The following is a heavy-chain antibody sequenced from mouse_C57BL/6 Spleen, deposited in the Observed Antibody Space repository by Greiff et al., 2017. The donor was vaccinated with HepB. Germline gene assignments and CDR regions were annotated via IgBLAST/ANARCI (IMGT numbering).Heavy chain of an antibody. CDR2: ISYDGSN. Sequence: EVKLQESGPGLVKPSQSLSLTCSVTGYSITSGYYWNWIRQFPGNKLEWMGYISYDGSNNYNPSLKNRISITRDTSKNQFFLKLNSVTTEDTATYYCARSITTVVATDYWGQGTTLTVSS. J-gene: IGHJ2*01. CDR1: GYSITSGYY. V-gene: IGHV3-6*01. D-gene: IGHD1-1*01. CDR3: ARSITTVVATDY.